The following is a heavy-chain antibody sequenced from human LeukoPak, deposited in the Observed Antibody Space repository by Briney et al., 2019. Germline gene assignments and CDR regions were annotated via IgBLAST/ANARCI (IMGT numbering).Heavy chain of an antibody. V-gene: IGHV1-8*03. D-gene: IGHD3-16*01. CDR1: GYTFTSYG. Sequence: ASVKVSCKASGYTFTSYGISWVRQAPGQGLERMAWMNPNTGNTGFAQKFQGRVTVSRNTDISTAYMELNSLRSEDTAVYYCARFGGGAAKDDRLDYWGQGTLVTVSS. CDR3: ARFGGGAAKDDRLDY. CDR2: MNPNTGNT. J-gene: IGHJ4*02.